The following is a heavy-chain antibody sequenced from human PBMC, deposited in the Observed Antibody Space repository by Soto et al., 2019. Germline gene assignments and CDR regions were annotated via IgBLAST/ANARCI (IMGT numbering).Heavy chain of an antibody. Sequence: GASVRVSCKASGGTFSSYAISWVRQAPGQGLEWMGGIIPIFGTANYAQKFQGGVTITADESTSTAYMELSSLRSEDTAVYYCAREKMRYYYDSSGYSGYFDYWGQGTLVTVSS. CDR1: GGTFSSYA. CDR3: AREKMRYYYDSSGYSGYFDY. V-gene: IGHV1-69*13. D-gene: IGHD3-22*01. CDR2: IIPIFGTA. J-gene: IGHJ4*02.